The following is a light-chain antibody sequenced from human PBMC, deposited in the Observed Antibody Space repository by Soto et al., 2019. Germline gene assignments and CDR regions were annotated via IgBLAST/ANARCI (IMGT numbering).Light chain of an antibody. CDR3: QQRSNWPPYT. J-gene: IGKJ5*01. CDR2: DAS. CDR1: QSVRSY. Sequence: EIVLTQSPGTLSLSPGERATLSCGASQSVRSYLAWYQQKPGQAPRLLIYDASSRATGIPARFSGSGSGTDFTLTISSLEPEDFAVYYCQQRSNWPPYTFGQGTRLEI. V-gene: IGKV3-11*01.